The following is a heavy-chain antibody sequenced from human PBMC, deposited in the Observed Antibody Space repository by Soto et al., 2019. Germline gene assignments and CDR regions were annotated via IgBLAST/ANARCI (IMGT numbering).Heavy chain of an antibody. Sequence: QVQLQESGPGLVKPSETLSLTCSVSGASVSSPNYYWSWIRQPPGKGLEWIGYFNNIEGSRHKPSLQSRVTISLDTSKNHFSLNLSSVTAADTAVYYCATSSDCGGNFTNWSIRPVDYWGHGALVTVSA. CDR1: GASVSSPNYY. CDR3: ATSSDCGGNFTNWSIRPVDY. V-gene: IGHV4-61*03. J-gene: IGHJ4*01. D-gene: IGHD2-21*01. CDR2: FNNIEGS.